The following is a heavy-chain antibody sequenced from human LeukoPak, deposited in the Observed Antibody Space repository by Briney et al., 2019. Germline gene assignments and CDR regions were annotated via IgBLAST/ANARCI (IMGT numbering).Heavy chain of an antibody. J-gene: IGHJ4*02. V-gene: IGHV3-33*01. CDR3: ARDIGAMIVVVTLDY. CDR1: GFTFSSYG. Sequence: GGSLRLSCAASGFTFSSYGMHWVRQAPGKGLGWVAVIWYDGSNKYYADSVKGRFTISRDNSKNTLYLQMSSLRAEDTAVYYCARDIGAMIVVVTLDYWGQGTLVTVSS. CDR2: IWYDGSNK. D-gene: IGHD3-22*01.